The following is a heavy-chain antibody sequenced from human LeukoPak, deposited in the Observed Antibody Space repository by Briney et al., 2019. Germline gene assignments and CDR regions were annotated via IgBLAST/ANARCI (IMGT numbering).Heavy chain of an antibody. D-gene: IGHD3-3*01. V-gene: IGHV3-53*01. CDR1: GFTFSSNY. CDR3: ARDRPTGGFDF. CDR2: IYSGGTT. J-gene: IGHJ4*02. Sequence: TGGSLRLSCAASGFTFSSNYMSWVRQAPGKGLEWVSVIYSGGTTYYADSVKGRFTISRDNSKNTLYLQMNSLRAEDTAVYYCARDRPTGGFDFWGQGTLVTVSS.